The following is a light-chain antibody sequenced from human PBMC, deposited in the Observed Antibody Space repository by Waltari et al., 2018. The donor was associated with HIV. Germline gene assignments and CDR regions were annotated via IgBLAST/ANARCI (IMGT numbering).Light chain of an antibody. Sequence: QPVLTQPPSASGTPGQRVTISCSGSSSNIGDNHVYWYQQLPDTAPKLLIYRSNQRPSGVPDRFSGSKSDTSASLAISGLRSDDEADYYCAAWDDSLSGYVFGTGTKVTVL. V-gene: IGLV1-47*01. CDR2: RSN. CDR1: SSNIGDNH. CDR3: AAWDDSLSGYV. J-gene: IGLJ1*01.